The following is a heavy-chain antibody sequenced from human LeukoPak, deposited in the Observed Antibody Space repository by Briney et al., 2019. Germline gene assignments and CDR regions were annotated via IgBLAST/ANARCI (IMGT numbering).Heavy chain of an antibody. CDR1: GYTFSTYG. D-gene: IGHD3-22*01. V-gene: IGHV1-18*01. CDR3: ARDRTYDSSVDLIDY. Sequence: ASVKVSCKASGYTFSTYGITWVRQAPGQGLEWMGWISAYNGNSNYAEKIQGRVTMTTDTSTSTAYMELRSLRLDDTAVYYCARDRTYDSSVDLIDYWGQGTLVTVSS. J-gene: IGHJ4*02. CDR2: ISAYNGNS.